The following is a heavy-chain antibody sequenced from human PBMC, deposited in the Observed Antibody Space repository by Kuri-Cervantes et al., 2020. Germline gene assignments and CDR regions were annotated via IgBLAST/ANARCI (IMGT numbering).Heavy chain of an antibody. CDR2: IYHSGST. J-gene: IGHJ4*02. CDR3: ARHRAFDY. CDR1: GGSISSSSHY. Sequence: SETLSLTCTVSGGSISSSSHYWGWIRQPPGKGLEWIGSIYHSGSTYYNPSLKSRVTISVDTSKNQFSLKLSSVTAADTAVYYCARHRAFDYWGQGTLVTVSS. V-gene: IGHV4-39*01.